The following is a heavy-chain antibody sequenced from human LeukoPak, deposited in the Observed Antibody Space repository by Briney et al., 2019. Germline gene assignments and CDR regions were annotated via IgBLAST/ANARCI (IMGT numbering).Heavy chain of an antibody. J-gene: IGHJ4*02. V-gene: IGHV3-23*01. CDR3: AKALDYYDSSGYYSPGYLVDY. D-gene: IGHD3-22*01. CDR1: GFTFSNYW. CDR2: ISGSGGST. Sequence: PGGSLRLSCAASGFTFSNYWMSWVRQAPGKGLEWVSAISGSGGSTYYADSVKGRFTISRDNSKNTLYLQMNSLRAEDTAVYYCAKALDYYDSSGYYSPGYLVDYWGLGTLVTVSS.